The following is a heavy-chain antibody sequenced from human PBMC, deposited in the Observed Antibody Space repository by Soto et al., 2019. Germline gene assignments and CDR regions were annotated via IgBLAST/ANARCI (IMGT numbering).Heavy chain of an antibody. D-gene: IGHD5-12*01. V-gene: IGHV1-69*02. J-gene: IGHJ4*02. CDR2: FIPILGMG. CDR3: ASDYRDGYNIPLDY. CDR1: GGTLHT. Sequence: VQLVQSGAEVKKPGSSVKVSCKASGGTLHTINWVRQAPGQGLEWMGRFIPILGMGSYAQKFQGRVTITADRSTSTAYMELSSLRSDDTAVYFCASDYRDGYNIPLDYLGEGTLVTVAA.